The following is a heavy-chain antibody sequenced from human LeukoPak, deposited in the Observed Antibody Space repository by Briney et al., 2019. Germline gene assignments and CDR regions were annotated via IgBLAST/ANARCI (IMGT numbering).Heavy chain of an antibody. D-gene: IGHD3-10*01. V-gene: IGHV3-23*01. CDR3: AKDLNYGFDS. CDR1: GFAFRTYA. Sequence: GESLRLSCAASGFAFRTYAMSWVRQAPGKGLEGVSAISGSGDKTFYAESVRGRFTISRDNSRNTLYLQMNSLRAEDTAVYYCAKDLNYGFDSWGQGTLVTVSS. CDR2: ISGSGDKT. J-gene: IGHJ4*02.